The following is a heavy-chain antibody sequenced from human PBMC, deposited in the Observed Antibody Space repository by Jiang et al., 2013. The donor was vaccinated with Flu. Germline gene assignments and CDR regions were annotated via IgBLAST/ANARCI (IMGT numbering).Heavy chain of an antibody. CDR3: ARVGRYDSSGYYADLAGY. D-gene: IGHD3-22*01. CDR1: GYTFTSYG. CDR2: ISAYNGNT. J-gene: IGHJ4*02. Sequence: GAEVKKPGASVKVSCKASGYTFTSYGISWVRQAPGQGLEWMGWISAYNGNTNYAQKLQGRVTMTTDTSTSTAYMELRSLRSDDTAVYYCARVGRYDSSGYYADLAGYWGQGTLVTVSS. V-gene: IGHV1-18*04.